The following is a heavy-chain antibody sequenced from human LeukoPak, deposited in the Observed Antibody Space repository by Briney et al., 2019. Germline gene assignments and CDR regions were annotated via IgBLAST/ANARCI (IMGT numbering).Heavy chain of an antibody. CDR2: MNPNSGNT. D-gene: IGHD5-12*01. Sequence: ASVKVSCRASGYTFTSYDVNWVRQATGQGLEWMGWMNPNSGNTGYAQKFQGRVTISRNTSITTAYMELSGLTSEDTAVYYCASYSGYAQWGQGTLVTVSS. V-gene: IGHV1-8*03. CDR1: GYTFTSYD. CDR3: ASYSGYAQ. J-gene: IGHJ4*02.